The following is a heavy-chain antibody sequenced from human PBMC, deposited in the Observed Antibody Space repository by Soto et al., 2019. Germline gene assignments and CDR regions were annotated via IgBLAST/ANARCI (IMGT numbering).Heavy chain of an antibody. Sequence: EVQLVQSGAEVKKPGDSLKISCQGSGYSFSTYWITWVRQMPGRGLESMGIIYPSDSDTRYSPSFQGQVSISVDRSINTAYLQWSRLRASDTAIYYCARHSLVDYGDYGWVDSWGQGTLVTVSS. CDR3: ARHSLVDYGDYGWVDS. D-gene: IGHD4-17*01. V-gene: IGHV5-51*01. J-gene: IGHJ4*02. CDR2: IYPSDSDT. CDR1: GYSFSTYW.